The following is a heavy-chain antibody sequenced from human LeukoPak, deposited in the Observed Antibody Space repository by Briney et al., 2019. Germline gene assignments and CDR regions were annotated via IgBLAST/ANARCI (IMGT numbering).Heavy chain of an antibody. J-gene: IGHJ4*02. V-gene: IGHV3-48*03. CDR1: GFTFSSYD. CDR2: IHSSGGTI. Sequence: GESLRLSCAASGFTFSSYDMNWVCRAPGKGLEWVSYIHSSGGTIYYADSVKGRFTISRDSAKNSVYLRMNSLRAEDTALYYCARKLTGTTYFDCWGQGTLVTVSS. D-gene: IGHD1-1*01. CDR3: ARKLTGTTYFDC.